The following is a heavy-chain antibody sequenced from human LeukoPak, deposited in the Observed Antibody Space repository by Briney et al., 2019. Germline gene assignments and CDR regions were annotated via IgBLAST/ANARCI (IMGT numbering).Heavy chain of an antibody. J-gene: IGHJ3*02. CDR3: AREGLPAARGASDAFDI. D-gene: IGHD2-2*01. V-gene: IGHV1-2*02. CDR2: INPNSGGT. Sequence: GASVKVSCKASGYTFTGYYMHWVRQAPGQGLEWMGWINPNSGGTNYAQKFQGRVTMTRDTPISTAYMELSRLRSDDTAVYYCAREGLPAARGASDAFDIWGQGTMVTVSS. CDR1: GYTFTGYY.